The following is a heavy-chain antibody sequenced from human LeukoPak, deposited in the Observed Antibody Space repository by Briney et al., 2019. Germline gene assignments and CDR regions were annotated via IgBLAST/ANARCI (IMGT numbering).Heavy chain of an antibody. J-gene: IGHJ3*02. CDR2: ISAYNGNT. V-gene: IGHV1-18*01. CDR1: VYTFTSYG. D-gene: IGHD3-22*01. CDR3: ARDRGGRGYYDSSGYYRDAFDI. Sequence: ASVKVSCKASVYTFTSYGISWVRQAPGQGLEWMGWISAYNGNTNYAQKLQGRVTMTTDTSTSTAYMELRSLRSDDTAVYYCARDRGGRGYYDSSGYYRDAFDIWGQGTMVTVSS.